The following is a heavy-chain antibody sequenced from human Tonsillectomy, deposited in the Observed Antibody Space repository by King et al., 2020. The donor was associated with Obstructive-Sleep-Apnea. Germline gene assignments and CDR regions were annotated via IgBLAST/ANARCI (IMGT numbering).Heavy chain of an antibody. Sequence: QLQESGPGLVKPSETLSLTCTVSGGSISSYYWSWIRQPPGKGLEWIGYIYYSGSTNYNPSLKSRVTISVDTSKNQFSLKLSSVTAADTAVYYCARAKGATTAGLFDYWGQGTLVTVSS. D-gene: IGHD1-26*01. CDR1: GGSISSYY. V-gene: IGHV4-59*01. CDR3: ARAKGATTAGLFDY. CDR2: IYYSGST. J-gene: IGHJ4*02.